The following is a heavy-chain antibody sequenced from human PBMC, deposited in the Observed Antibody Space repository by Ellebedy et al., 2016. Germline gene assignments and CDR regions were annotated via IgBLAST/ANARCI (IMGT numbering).Heavy chain of an antibody. CDR2: ISGSGGST. CDR3: AKPLGVAAWVLVAGIFDY. Sequence: GGSLRLSCAASGFTFSSYAMSWVRQAPGKGLEWVSAISGSGGSTYYADSVKGRFTISRDNSKNPLYLQMNSLRAEDTAVYYCAKPLGVAAWVLVAGIFDYWGQGTLVTVSS. J-gene: IGHJ4*02. V-gene: IGHV3-23*01. CDR1: GFTFSSYA. D-gene: IGHD6-19*01.